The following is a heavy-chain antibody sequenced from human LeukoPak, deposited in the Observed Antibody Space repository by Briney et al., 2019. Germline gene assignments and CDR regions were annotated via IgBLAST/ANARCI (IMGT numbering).Heavy chain of an antibody. CDR2: ISYDGSNK. V-gene: IGHV3-30*18. J-gene: IGHJ4*02. CDR3: AKLVVAATLVDY. CDR1: GFTFSSYG. Sequence: GGSLRLSCAASGFTFSSYGMHWVRQAPGKGLGWVAVISYDGSNKYYADSVKGRFTIPRDNSQNTRYLQMNSLRAEDTAVYYCAKLVVAATLVDYWGQGTLVTVSS. D-gene: IGHD2-15*01.